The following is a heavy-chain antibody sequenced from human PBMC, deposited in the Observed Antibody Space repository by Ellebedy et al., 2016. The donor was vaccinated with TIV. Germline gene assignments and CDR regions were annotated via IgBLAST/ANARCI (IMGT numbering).Heavy chain of an antibody. J-gene: IGHJ4*02. CDR1: GFMFSSYA. CDR3: AKAPSAAMGPIDY. Sequence: GESLKISCAATGFMFSSYAMTWVRQAPGKGLEWVSCISSGSSTIYYADSVKGRFTISRDNAKNSLYLQMDSLRADDTAAYYCAKAPSAAMGPIDYWGQGTLLAVSS. V-gene: IGHV3-48*01. CDR2: ISSGSSTI. D-gene: IGHD5-18*01.